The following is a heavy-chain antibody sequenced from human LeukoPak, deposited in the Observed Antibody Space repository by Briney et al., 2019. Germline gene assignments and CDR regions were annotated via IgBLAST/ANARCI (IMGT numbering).Heavy chain of an antibody. J-gene: IGHJ3*02. Sequence: ASVKVSCKVSGYTLTELSMHWVRQAPGKGLEWMGGFDPEDGERMYAQNFQGRVTMTEDTSTDTAYMELSSLKSEDTAVYYCATVNNDYYDTSGYYAFDIWGQGTMVTVS. V-gene: IGHV1-24*01. D-gene: IGHD3-22*01. CDR1: GYTLTELS. CDR3: ATVNNDYYDTSGYYAFDI. CDR2: FDPEDGER.